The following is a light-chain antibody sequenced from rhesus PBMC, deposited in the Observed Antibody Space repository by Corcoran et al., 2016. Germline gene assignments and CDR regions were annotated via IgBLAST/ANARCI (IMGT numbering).Light chain of an antibody. V-gene: IGKV1-37*01. CDR3: QQYNSPPFT. CDR1: QGINNY. J-gene: IGKJ3*01. CDR2: YAS. Sequence: DIQMTQSPSSLSASVGDRVTITCRTSQGINNYLAWYQQKPGKAPKPLIYYASNLERGVPSTFSGSGSGTEFTLTISRLQPEDFATYYCQQYNSPPFTFGPGTKLDIK.